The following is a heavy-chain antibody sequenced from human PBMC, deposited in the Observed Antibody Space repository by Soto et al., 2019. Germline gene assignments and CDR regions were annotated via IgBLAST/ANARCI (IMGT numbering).Heavy chain of an antibody. J-gene: IGHJ4*02. Sequence: LRLSCAASGFTFSSYAMMWVRQAPGKGLEWVSAVSVSGGSTYYADSVKGRFTISRDNSKNTLYLQMNSLRAEDTAVYYCARRGPGTYFDYWGQGTLVTVSS. CDR1: GFTFSSYA. CDR2: VSVSGGST. V-gene: IGHV3-23*01. D-gene: IGHD6-13*01. CDR3: ARRGPGTYFDY.